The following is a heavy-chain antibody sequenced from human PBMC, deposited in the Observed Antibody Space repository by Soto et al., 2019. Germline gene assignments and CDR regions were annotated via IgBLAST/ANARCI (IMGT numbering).Heavy chain of an antibody. V-gene: IGHV1-46*01. CDR2: INPSGGST. J-gene: IGHJ4*02. CDR3: ARGGITATTALGFDY. D-gene: IGHD1-20*01. Sequence: VQLVQSGAAVRKPGASVTVSCKASGCTFTGYYMHWVRQAPGQGLEWLGIINPSGGSTTYSHNFRGTVTMTRDTSTRTVYMDLSSLTSEDTAVYYCARGGITATTALGFDYWGQGALVTVSS. CDR1: GCTFTGYY.